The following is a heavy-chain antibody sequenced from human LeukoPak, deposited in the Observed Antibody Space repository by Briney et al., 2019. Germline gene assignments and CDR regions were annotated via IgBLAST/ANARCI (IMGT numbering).Heavy chain of an antibody. CDR2: ISSSSSYI. CDR3: ARTIAVAGTGEDY. D-gene: IGHD6-19*01. Sequence: GGSLRLSCAASGFTFSSYSMSWVRQAPGKGLEWVSSISSSSSYIYYADSVKGRFTISRDNAKNSLYLQMNSLRAEDTAVYYCARTIAVAGTGEDYWGQGTLVTVSS. J-gene: IGHJ4*02. V-gene: IGHV3-21*01. CDR1: GFTFSSYS.